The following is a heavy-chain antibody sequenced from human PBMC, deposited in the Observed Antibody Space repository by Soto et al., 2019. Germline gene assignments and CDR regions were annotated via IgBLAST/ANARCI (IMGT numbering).Heavy chain of an antibody. CDR3: AKGLRGVVAATQDY. CDR2: ISGSGGST. CDR1: GFTFSSYA. Sequence: GGSLRLSCAASGFTFSSYAMSWVRQAPGKGLEWVSAISGSGGSTYYADSVKGRFTISRDNSKNTLYLQMNSLRAEDTAVYYCAKGLRGVVAATQDYWGQGTLVTVSS. D-gene: IGHD2-15*01. V-gene: IGHV3-23*01. J-gene: IGHJ4*02.